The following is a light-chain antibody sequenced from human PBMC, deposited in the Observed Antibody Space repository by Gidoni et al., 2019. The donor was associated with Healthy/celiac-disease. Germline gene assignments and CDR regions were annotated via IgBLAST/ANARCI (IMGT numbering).Light chain of an antibody. Sequence: DIQMTQSPSSLSASVGDRVTITCRASQSISSHLNWYQQKPGQAPKLLIYAASSLQSGVPSRFSGSGSGTDFTLTISSLQPVDFATYYCQQSYSTLGTFGPGTKVDIK. CDR1: QSISSH. CDR3: QQSYSTLGT. J-gene: IGKJ3*01. CDR2: AAS. V-gene: IGKV1-39*01.